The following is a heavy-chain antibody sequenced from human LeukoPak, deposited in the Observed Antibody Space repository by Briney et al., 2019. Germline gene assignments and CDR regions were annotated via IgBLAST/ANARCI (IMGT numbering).Heavy chain of an antibody. D-gene: IGHD2-15*01. V-gene: IGHV1-69*01. CDR3: ARVGRTFHYYYGMDV. CDR1: GGTFSSYA. J-gene: IGHJ6*02. CDR2: IIPIFGTA. Sequence: WASVKVSCKASGGTFSSYAISWVRQAPGQGLEWMGGIIPIFGTANYAQKFQGRVTITADESTSTAYIELSSLRSEDTAVYYCARVGRTFHYYYGMDVWGQGTTVTVSS.